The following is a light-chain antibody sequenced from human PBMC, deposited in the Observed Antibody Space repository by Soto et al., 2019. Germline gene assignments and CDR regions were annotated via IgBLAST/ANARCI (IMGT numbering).Light chain of an antibody. V-gene: IGKV3-20*01. CDR1: QSVSSSF. CDR2: GAS. CDR3: QQDGSSPLT. Sequence: EIVLTQSPGTLSLSPGERATLSCRASQSVSSSFFAWYQQKPGQAPRLLIYGASSRATGIPDRFSGSGSGTDFTLTISRLEPEDVAVYYCQQDGSSPLTFGGGTKVEIK. J-gene: IGKJ4*01.